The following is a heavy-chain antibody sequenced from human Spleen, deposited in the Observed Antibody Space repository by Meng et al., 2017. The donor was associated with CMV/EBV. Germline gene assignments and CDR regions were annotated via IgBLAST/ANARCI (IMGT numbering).Heavy chain of an antibody. D-gene: IGHD3-3*01. Sequence: GESLKISCKASGYKFRYHWIGWVRQMPGKGLEFMGIIYPGDSDTTYSPSFQGQVTISVDMSISTAYMELSRLRSDDTAVYYCAREPKPDTIFGVVLRCGMDVWGQGTTVTVSS. CDR1: GYKFRYHW. J-gene: IGHJ6*02. CDR3: AREPKPDTIFGVVLRCGMDV. V-gene: IGHV5-51*01. CDR2: IYPGDSDT.